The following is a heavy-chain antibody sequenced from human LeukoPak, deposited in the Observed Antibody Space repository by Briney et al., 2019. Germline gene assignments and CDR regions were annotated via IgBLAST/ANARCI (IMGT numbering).Heavy chain of an antibody. CDR2: ISAYNGNT. CDR1: GGTFSSYD. D-gene: IGHD3-10*01. Sequence: ASVKVSCKASGGTFSSYDIRWVRQAPGQGLEWMGWISAYNGNTNYAQKLQGRVTMTTDTSTSTAYMELRSLRSDDTAVYYCAYRGWRGNYYMDVWGKGTTVTISS. J-gene: IGHJ6*03. CDR3: AYRGWRGNYYMDV. V-gene: IGHV1-18*01.